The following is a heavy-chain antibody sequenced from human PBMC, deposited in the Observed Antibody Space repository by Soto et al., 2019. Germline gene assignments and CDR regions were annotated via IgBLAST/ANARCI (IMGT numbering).Heavy chain of an antibody. V-gene: IGHV1-46*01. D-gene: IGHD3-3*01. Sequence: GASVKVSCKASGYTFTSYYMHWVRQAPGQGLEWMGIINPSGGSTSYAQKFQGRVTMTRDTSTSTVYMELSSLRSEDTAVYYCARDHYTYYDFWSGYPPLDYWGQGTLVPSPQ. J-gene: IGHJ4*02. CDR2: INPSGGST. CDR1: GYTFTSYY. CDR3: ARDHYTYYDFWSGYPPLDY.